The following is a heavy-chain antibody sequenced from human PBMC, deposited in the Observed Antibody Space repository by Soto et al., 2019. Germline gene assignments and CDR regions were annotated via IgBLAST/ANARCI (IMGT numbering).Heavy chain of an antibody. CDR3: ARQAGGITSFDY. D-gene: IGHD3-10*01. V-gene: IGHV4-39*01. J-gene: IGHJ4*02. CDR2: IYYSGST. Sequence: QLQLQESGPGLVKPSETLSLTCTVSGGSISSSSYYWGWIRQPPGKGLEWIGSIYYSGSTYYNPSLKSRVTISVDTSKNQFSLKLSSVTAADTAVYYCARQAGGITSFDYWGQGTLVTVSS. CDR1: GGSISSSSYY.